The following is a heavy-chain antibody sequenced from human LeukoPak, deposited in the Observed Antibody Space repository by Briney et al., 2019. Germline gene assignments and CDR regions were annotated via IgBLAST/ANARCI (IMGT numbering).Heavy chain of an antibody. CDR1: GGSIGSHY. J-gene: IGHJ4*02. V-gene: IGHV4-59*11. Sequence: SETLSLTCTVSGGSIGSHYWTWIRQTPGKGLEWIGYVHDIGSTKYNPSLKSRVTISVDTSKNQFSLRLSSVTAADTAVYYCARGGVIKSVDYWGQGTLVAVSS. CDR2: VHDIGST. D-gene: IGHD3-16*01. CDR3: ARGGVIKSVDY.